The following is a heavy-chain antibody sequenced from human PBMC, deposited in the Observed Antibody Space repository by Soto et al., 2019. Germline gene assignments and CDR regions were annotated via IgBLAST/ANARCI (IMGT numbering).Heavy chain of an antibody. D-gene: IGHD3-16*01. CDR3: ARDLRPYTIQQYYYYPMDV. CDR1: GLTVSGKKY. J-gene: IGHJ6*02. Sequence: DVQLVESGGGLMQPGESLRLSCAASGLTVSGKKYVAWVRQAPGKGLEWVSALYDVDGSFYADSVKGRFTTSSDSSKTTVYLQMNGLRPDDTAVYYCARDLRPYTIQQYYYYPMDVWGQGTTVTVSS. V-gene: IGHV3-53*01. CDR2: LYDVDGS.